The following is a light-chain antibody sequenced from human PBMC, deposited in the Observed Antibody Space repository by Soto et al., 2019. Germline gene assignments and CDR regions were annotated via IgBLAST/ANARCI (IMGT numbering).Light chain of an antibody. J-gene: IGLJ1*01. CDR1: TSDVGNNNR. CDR2: EVS. CDR3: SSYTSSSPYV. V-gene: IGLV2-18*02. Sequence: QSALTQPPSVSGSPGQSVTISCTGTTSDVGNNNRVSWYQQAPGTAPKVVIYEVSNRPSGVPDRFSGSKSGNTASLTISGLQAEDEADYYCSSYTSSSPYVFGTGTKLTVL.